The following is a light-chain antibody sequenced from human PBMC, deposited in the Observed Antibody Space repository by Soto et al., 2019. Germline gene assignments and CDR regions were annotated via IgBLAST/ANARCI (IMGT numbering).Light chain of an antibody. Sequence: QSVLTQPPSASGSPGQSVTISCTGTSSDVGGYKYVSWYQQHPGKAPKLMIYEVSKRPSGVPDRFSGSKSGNTASLTVSGLQAEDEADYYCSSYAGSTNSVFGTVTKVTVL. V-gene: IGLV2-8*01. CDR2: EVS. CDR1: SSDVGGYKY. CDR3: SSYAGSTNSV. J-gene: IGLJ1*01.